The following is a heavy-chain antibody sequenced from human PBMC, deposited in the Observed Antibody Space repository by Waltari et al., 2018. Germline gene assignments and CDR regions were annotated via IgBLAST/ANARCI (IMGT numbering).Heavy chain of an antibody. D-gene: IGHD2-8*02. CDR1: GGTFSWYA. V-gene: IGHV1-69*04. J-gene: IGHJ4*02. CDR3: AVDCTGDKSEDY. Sequence: QVKLVQSGAEVKKPGSSVTVSCKASGGTFSWYAISWVRQAPGQGLEWMGGIIPILGIANYAQKFQGRVTITADESTSTAYMELSSLRSEDTAVYYCAVDCTGDKSEDYWGQGTLVTVSS. CDR2: IIPILGIA.